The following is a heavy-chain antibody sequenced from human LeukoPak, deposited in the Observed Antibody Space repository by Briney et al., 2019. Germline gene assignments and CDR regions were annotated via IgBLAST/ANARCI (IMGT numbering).Heavy chain of an antibody. CDR1: GFTVSSNY. CDR3: AREGPGIVGATFDY. V-gene: IGHV3-66*02. J-gene: IGHJ4*02. Sequence: GGSLRLSCAASGFTVSSNYISWVRQAPGKGLEWVSVIYSGGSTYYADSVKGRFTISRDNSKNTLYLQMNSLRAEDTAVYYCAREGPGIVGATFDYWGQGILVTVSS. D-gene: IGHD1-26*01. CDR2: IYSGGST.